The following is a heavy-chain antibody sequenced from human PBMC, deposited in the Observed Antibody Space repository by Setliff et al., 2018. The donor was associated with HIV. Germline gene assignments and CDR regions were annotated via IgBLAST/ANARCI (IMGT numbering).Heavy chain of an antibody. CDR1: GLPFYNYW. Sequence: GGSLRLSCVASGLPFYNYWMTWLRRAPGRGLEWVANIKQDGSDMHYIESVKGRFTIFRDNAKNSVFLQMNSLRAEDTAVYYCASGYSSSSPRRDYWGQGTLVTVSS. J-gene: IGHJ4*02. D-gene: IGHD6-6*01. CDR2: IKQDGSDM. CDR3: ASGYSSSSPRRDY. V-gene: IGHV3-7*03.